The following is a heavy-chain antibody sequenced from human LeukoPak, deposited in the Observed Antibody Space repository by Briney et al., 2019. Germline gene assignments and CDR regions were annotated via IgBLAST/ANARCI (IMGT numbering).Heavy chain of an antibody. D-gene: IGHD6-13*01. CDR2: ISGSGGST. V-gene: IGHV3-23*01. CDR1: GFTFGDYA. CDR3: ATGIAAAGYMVG. Sequence: GGSLRLSCTASGFTFGDYAMSWVRQAPGKGLEWVSAISGSGGSTYYADSVKGRFTISRDNSKNTLYLQMNSLRAEDTAVYYCATGIAAAGYMVGWGQGTLVTVSS. J-gene: IGHJ4*02.